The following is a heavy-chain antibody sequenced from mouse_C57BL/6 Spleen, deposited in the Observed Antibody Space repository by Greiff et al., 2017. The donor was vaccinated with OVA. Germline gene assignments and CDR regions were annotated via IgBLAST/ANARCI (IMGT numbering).Heavy chain of an antibody. Sequence: QVQLQQPGAELVMPGASVKLSCKASGYTFTSYWMHWVEQRPGQGLEWIGELDPSDSYTNYNQKFKGKSTLTVDKSSSTAYMQLSSLTSEDSAVYYCARMEYYAMDYWGQGTSVTVAS. CDR1: GYTFTSYW. CDR3: ARMEYYAMDY. V-gene: IGHV1-69*01. CDR2: LDPSDSYT. J-gene: IGHJ4*01.